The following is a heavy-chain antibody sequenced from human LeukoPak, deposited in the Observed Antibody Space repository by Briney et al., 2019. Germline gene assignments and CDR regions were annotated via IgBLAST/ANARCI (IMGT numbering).Heavy chain of an antibody. J-gene: IGHJ4*02. CDR1: GGSISSYY. Sequence: SETLSLTCTVSGGSISSYYWSWIRQPPGKGLEWIGCIYYSGSTNYNPSLKSRVTISVDTSKNQFSLKLSSVTAADTAVYYCASFSYYGSGPDYWGQGTLVTVSS. V-gene: IGHV4-59*01. CDR2: IYYSGST. D-gene: IGHD3-10*01. CDR3: ASFSYYGSGPDY.